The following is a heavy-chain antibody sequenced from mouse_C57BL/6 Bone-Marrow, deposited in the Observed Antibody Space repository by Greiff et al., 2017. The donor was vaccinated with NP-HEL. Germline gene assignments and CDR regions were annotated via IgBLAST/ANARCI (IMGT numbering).Heavy chain of an antibody. CDR2: ISNLAYSI. J-gene: IGHJ2*01. CDR3: ARRGDPDYFDY. V-gene: IGHV5-15*04. D-gene: IGHD2-13*01. Sequence: EVKVEESGGGLVQPGGSLKLSCAASGFTFSDYGLAWVRQAPRKGPEWVAFISNLAYSIYYADTVTGRFTISRENAKNTLYLEMSSLRSEDTAMYYCARRGDPDYFDYWGQGTTLTVSS. CDR1: GFTFSDYG.